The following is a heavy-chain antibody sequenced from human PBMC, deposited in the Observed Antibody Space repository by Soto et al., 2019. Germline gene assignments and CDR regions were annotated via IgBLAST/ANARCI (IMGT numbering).Heavy chain of an antibody. CDR2: INPKSGGT. D-gene: IGHD2-8*01. V-gene: IGHV1-2*06. CDR3: ARGDSTDCSNGVCSFFYNHDMDV. J-gene: IGHJ6*02. Sequence: ASVKVSCKASGYSFTDYHIHWVRQAPGQGLEWLGRINPKSGGTSTAQKFQGRVTMTTDTSISTASMELTRLTSDDTAIYYCARGDSTDCSNGVCSFFYNHDMDVWGQGTTVTSP. CDR1: GYSFTDYH.